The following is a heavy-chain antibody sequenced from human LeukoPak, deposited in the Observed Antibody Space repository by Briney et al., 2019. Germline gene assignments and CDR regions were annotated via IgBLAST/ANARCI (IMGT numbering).Heavy chain of an antibody. J-gene: IGHJ4*02. CDR2: IKQDGSEK. CDR1: GFTFSSYW. D-gene: IGHD3-10*01. Sequence: GGSLRLSCAASGFTFSSYWMSWVRQAPGKGLEWVANIKQDGSEKYYVDSVKGRFTISRDNSKNTLYLEMNRLRPEDTALYYCAKAGASGSGPIDSWGQGTPVIVSS. V-gene: IGHV3-7*01. CDR3: AKAGASGSGPIDS.